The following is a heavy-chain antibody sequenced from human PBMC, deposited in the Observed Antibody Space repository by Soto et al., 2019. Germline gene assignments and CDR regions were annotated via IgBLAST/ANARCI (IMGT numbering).Heavy chain of an antibody. V-gene: IGHV1-69*06. CDR1: GGTFSSYA. D-gene: IGHD6-13*01. J-gene: IGHJ4*02. CDR3: ARGYSSSWSPGY. CDR2: IIPIFGTA. Sequence: SVKVSCKASGGTFSSYAISWVRQAPGQGLEWMGGIIPIFGTANYAQKFQGRVTITADKSTSTAYMELSSLRSGDTAVYYCARGYSSSWSPGYWGQGTLVTVSS.